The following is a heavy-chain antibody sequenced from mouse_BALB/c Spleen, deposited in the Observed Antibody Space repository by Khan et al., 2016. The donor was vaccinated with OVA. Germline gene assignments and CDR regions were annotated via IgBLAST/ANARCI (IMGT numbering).Heavy chain of an antibody. CDR1: GYTFTDYA. Sequence: QVQLKQSGPELVRPGVSVKISCKGSGYTFTDYAMYWVKQSHAKSLEWIGLISTYSGNTNYNQKFKGKATMTVDKSSNTAYMELARLTSEDSASYYCARPAYDGYYDYWGQGTTLTVSS. D-gene: IGHD2-3*01. CDR3: ARPAYDGYYDY. V-gene: IGHV1S137*01. CDR2: ISTYSGNT. J-gene: IGHJ2*01.